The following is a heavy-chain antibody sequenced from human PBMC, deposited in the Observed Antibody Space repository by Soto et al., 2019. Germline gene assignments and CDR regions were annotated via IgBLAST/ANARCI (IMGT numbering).Heavy chain of an antibody. Sequence: PGGSLRLSCAASGFTFTTFSSYWMHWVRQTPGQGLVWVSRINGDGSRATYADSVKGRFTISRDNAQNKLYLQMDSLRAEDSAMYYCATSGVDSRFYFDCWGQGTPVTVSS. CDR3: ATSGVDSRFYFDC. D-gene: IGHD3-10*01. CDR1: GFTFTTFSSYW. J-gene: IGHJ4*02. CDR2: INGDGSRA. V-gene: IGHV3-74*01.